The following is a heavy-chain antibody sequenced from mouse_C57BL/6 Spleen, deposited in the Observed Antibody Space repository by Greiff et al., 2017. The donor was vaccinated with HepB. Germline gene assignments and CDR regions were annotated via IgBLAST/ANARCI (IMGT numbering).Heavy chain of an antibody. CDR2: ISYDGSN. CDR1: GYSITSGYY. J-gene: IGHJ1*03. CDR3: ASSLYSNYAAMYFDV. V-gene: IGHV3-6*01. Sequence: DVKLQESGPGLVKPSQSLSLTCSVTGYSITSGYYWNWIRQFPGNKLEWMGYISYDGSNNYNPSLKNRISITRDTSKNQFFLKLNSVTTEDTATYYCASSLYSNYAAMYFDVWGTGTTVTVSS. D-gene: IGHD2-5*01.